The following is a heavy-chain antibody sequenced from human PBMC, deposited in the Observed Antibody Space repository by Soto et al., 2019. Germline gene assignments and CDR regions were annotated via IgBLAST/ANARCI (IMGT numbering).Heavy chain of an antibody. CDR2: TYSGGST. D-gene: IGHD1-26*01. CDR1: GFTVSTYN. J-gene: IGHJ6*02. CDR3: ARKLSGAVQGWAYGMDV. V-gene: IGHV3-53*02. Sequence: EVHLVESGGGLMQPGGSLRLYCAASGFTVSTYNMIWVRQAPVKGLEWVSVTYSGGSTQYADSVKGRFTVSRDNSKNALYLQMSVLRDEDTAVYYCARKLSGAVQGWAYGMDVWGRGTTVSVSS.